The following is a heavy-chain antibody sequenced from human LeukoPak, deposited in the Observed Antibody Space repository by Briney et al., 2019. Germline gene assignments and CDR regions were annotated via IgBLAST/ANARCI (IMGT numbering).Heavy chain of an antibody. V-gene: IGHV1-18*01. D-gene: IGHD3-22*01. J-gene: IGHJ3*02. Sequence: ASVKVSCKASGYTFTSYGISWVRQAPGQGLEWMGWISAYNGNTNYAQKLQGRVTMTTDTSTSTAYMELRSLRSDGPAVYYCARDYYDSSGYPDAFDIWGQGTMVTVSS. CDR2: ISAYNGNT. CDR3: ARDYYDSSGYPDAFDI. CDR1: GYTFTSYG.